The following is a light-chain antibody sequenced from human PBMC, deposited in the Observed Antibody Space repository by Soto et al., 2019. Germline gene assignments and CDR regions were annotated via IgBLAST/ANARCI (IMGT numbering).Light chain of an antibody. J-gene: IGLJ1*01. Sequence: QSVLTQPPSVSGSPGQSVTISCTGTSSDVGDYNHVSWYQQSPGTVPKLIIYEVSSRPSGVPDRFSGSKSGNTASLTISGLQAEDEADYYCNLYTSSNTYVFGTGNKVIV. V-gene: IGLV2-18*01. CDR2: EVS. CDR1: SSDVGDYNH. CDR3: NLYTSSNTYV.